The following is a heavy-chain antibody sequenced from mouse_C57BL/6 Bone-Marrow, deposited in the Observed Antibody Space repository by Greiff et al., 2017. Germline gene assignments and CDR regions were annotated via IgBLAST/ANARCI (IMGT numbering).Heavy chain of an antibody. J-gene: IGHJ3*01. D-gene: IGHD2-5*01. CDR1: GFTFSSYT. CDR2: ISGGGGNI. Sequence: EVMLVESGGGLVKPGGSLKLSCAASGFTFSSYTMSWVRQTPEKRLEWVATISGGGGNIYYPDSVKGRFTISRDNAKNTLYLQMSSLRSEDTALYYCARHRPSYDSNGGFAYWGQGTLVTVSA. CDR3: ARHRPSYDSNGGFAY. V-gene: IGHV5-9*01.